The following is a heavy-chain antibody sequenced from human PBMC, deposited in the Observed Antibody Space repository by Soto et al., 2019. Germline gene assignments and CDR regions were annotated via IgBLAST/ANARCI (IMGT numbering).Heavy chain of an antibody. D-gene: IGHD1-1*01. CDR1: GGSISSGDYY. V-gene: IGHV4-30-4*01. CDR2: IYYSGST. Sequence: KTSETLSLTCTVSGGSISSGDYYWSWIRQPPGKGLEWIGYIYYSGSTYYNPSLKSRVTISVDTAKNQFSLKLSSVTAADTAVYYCAREPAPQGWNLNYFDYWGQGTLVTVSS. J-gene: IGHJ4*02. CDR3: AREPAPQGWNLNYFDY.